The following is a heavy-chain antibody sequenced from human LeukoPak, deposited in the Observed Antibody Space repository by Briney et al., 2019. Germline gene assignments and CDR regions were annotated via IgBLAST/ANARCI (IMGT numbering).Heavy chain of an antibody. CDR2: INHSGST. V-gene: IGHV4-34*01. CDR1: GGSFSGYY. Sequence: SETLSLTCAVYGGSFSGYYWSWVRQPPGKGLEWIGEINHSGSTNYNPSLKSRVTISVDTSKNQFSLKLSSVTAADTAVYYLSRHRPGGIAARHFQMDVWGKGTTVTVSS. D-gene: IGHD6-6*01. J-gene: IGHJ6*04. CDR3: SRHRPGGIAARHFQMDV.